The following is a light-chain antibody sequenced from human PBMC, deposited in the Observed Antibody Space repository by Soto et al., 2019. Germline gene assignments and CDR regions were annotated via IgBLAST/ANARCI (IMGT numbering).Light chain of an antibody. V-gene: IGLV2-14*01. CDR2: DVS. Sequence: QSALTQPASVSGSPGQSITISCTGTSSDVGGYNYVSWYQQHPGKAPKLMIYDVSNRPSGVSNRFSGSKSGNTASLTISGLQAEDEADYYCSSYTSSSTLCSVFGTGPKVTVL. CDR1: SSDVGGYNY. J-gene: IGLJ1*01. CDR3: SSYTSSSTLCSV.